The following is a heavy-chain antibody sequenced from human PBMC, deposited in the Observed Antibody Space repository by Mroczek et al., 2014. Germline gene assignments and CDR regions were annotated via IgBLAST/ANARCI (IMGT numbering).Heavy chain of an antibody. CDR3: ASVGGNSKDDAFDI. CDR1: GGSISSSSYY. J-gene: IGHJ3*02. Sequence: QXQLQQWGPGLVKPSETLSLTCTVSGGSISSSSYYWGWVRQPPRKGLEWIGEINHSGSTNYNPSLKSRVTISVDTSKNQFSLKLSSVTAADTAVYYCASVGGNSKDDAFDIWGQGTMVTVSS. V-gene: IGHV4-39*07. D-gene: IGHD4-23*01. CDR2: INHSGST.